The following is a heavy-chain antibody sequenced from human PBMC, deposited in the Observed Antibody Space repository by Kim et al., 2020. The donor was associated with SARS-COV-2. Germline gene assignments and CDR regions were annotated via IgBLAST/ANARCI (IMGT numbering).Heavy chain of an antibody. CDR1: GYTFTSYA. V-gene: IGHV7-4-1*02. J-gene: IGHJ6*02. CDR2: IKTNTGNP. Sequence: ASVKVSCKASGYTFTSYAMNWVRQAPGQGLEWMGWIKTNTGNPTYAQGFTGRFVFSLDTSVSTAYLQISSLKAEDTAVYYCARRATGGYCSSTSCYKGAWYYYGMDVWGQGTTVTVSS. CDR3: ARRATGGYCSSTSCYKGAWYYYGMDV. D-gene: IGHD2-2*02.